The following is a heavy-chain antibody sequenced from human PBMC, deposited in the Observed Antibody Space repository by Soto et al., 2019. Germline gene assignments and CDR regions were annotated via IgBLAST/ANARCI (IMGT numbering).Heavy chain of an antibody. J-gene: IGHJ6*02. V-gene: IGHV1-69*12. CDR2: IIPIFGTA. Sequence: QVQLVQSGAEVKKPGSSVKVSCKASGGTFSSYAISWVRQAPGQGLEWMGGIIPIFGTADYAQKFQGRVTITADESTSTAYMELSSLRSEYTAVYYCALRCAGTSCPISYYYGMDVWGQGTTVTVSS. CDR1: GGTFSSYA. CDR3: ALRCAGTSCPISYYYGMDV. D-gene: IGHD2-2*01.